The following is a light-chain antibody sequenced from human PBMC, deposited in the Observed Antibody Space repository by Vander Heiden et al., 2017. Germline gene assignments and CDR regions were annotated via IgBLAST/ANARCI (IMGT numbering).Light chain of an antibody. CDR3: EQSYSTQRR. V-gene: IGKV1-39*01. J-gene: IGKJ1*01. CDR2: AAS. Sequence: DIQMTQSPSSLSASVGDRVTITCRASQSISSYLNWYQQKPGKAPKLLIYAASSLQSGVPSRFSGSGSGTDFTRTIGSPQPRDFATYYCEQSYSTQRRFGPGTKVEIK. CDR1: QSISSY.